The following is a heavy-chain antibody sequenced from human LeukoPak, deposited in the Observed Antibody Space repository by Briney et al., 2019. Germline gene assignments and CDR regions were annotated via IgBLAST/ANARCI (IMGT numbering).Heavy chain of an antibody. V-gene: IGHV3-53*01. Sequence: GGSLRLSCAASGFSVSNNYMNWVRQAPGKGLEWVSVIYSGGDTYYADSVKGRFTMSRDKSKNTLYLQMNSLRAEDTAVYYCARDMAAAGFDHWGQGTLVTVSS. J-gene: IGHJ4*02. D-gene: IGHD6-13*01. CDR1: GFSVSNNY. CDR2: IYSGGDT. CDR3: ARDMAAAGFDH.